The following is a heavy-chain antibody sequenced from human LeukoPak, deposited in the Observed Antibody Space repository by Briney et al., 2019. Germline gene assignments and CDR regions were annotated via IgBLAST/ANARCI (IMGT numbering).Heavy chain of an antibody. CDR3: ARGPSLYYSDY. V-gene: IGHV4-34*01. CDR2: INHSGST. CDR1: GGSFRGYY. Sequence: SETLSLTCAVYGGSFRGYYWSWIRQPPEKGLEWIGEINHSGSTNYNPSLKSRVTISVDTSKNQFSLKLSSVAAADTAVYYCARGPSLYYSDYWGQGTLVTVSS. J-gene: IGHJ4*02.